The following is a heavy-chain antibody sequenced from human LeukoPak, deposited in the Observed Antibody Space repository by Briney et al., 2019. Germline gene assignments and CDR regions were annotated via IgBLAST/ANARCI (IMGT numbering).Heavy chain of an antibody. J-gene: IGHJ1*01. CDR3: ARDYPGAIAARPEYFQH. CDR1: GGSFSGYY. D-gene: IGHD6-6*01. V-gene: IGHV4-34*01. Sequence: SETLSLTCAVYGGSFSGYYWSWIRQPPGKGLEWIGEINHSGSTNYNPSLKSRVTISVDTSKNQFSLKLSSVTAADTAVYYCARDYPGAIAARPEYFQHWGQGTLVTVSS. CDR2: INHSGST.